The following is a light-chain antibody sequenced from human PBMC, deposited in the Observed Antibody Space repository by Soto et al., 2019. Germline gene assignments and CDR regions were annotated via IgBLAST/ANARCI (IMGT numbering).Light chain of an antibody. CDR1: QSVSSN. V-gene: IGKV3-11*01. CDR3: QQRSNWPSIT. J-gene: IGKJ5*01. Sequence: EIVMTQSPAALSVSPGERATLSCRASQSVSSNLAWYQQKPGQAPRLLIYGASTRATGIPARFSGSGSGTDFTLTISCLEPEDFAVYYCQQRSNWPSITFGQGTPLELK. CDR2: GAS.